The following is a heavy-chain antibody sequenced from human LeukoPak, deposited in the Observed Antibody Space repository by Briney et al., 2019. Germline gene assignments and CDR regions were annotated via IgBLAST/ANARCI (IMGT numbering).Heavy chain of an antibody. V-gene: IGHV3-66*01. CDR3: ARGLNSKYYYDSSGYGFDY. CDR1: GFTVSSNY. CDR2: IYSGGST. D-gene: IGHD3-22*01. Sequence: TGGSLRLSCAASGFTVSSNYMSWVRQAPGKGLEWASVIYSGGSTYYADSVKGRFTISRDNSKNTLYLQMNSLRAEDTAVYYCARGLNSKYYYDSSGYGFDYWGQGTLVTVSS. J-gene: IGHJ4*02.